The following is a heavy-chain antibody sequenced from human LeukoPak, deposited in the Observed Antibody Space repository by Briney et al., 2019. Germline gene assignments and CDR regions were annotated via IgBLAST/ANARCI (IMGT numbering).Heavy chain of an antibody. CDR2: IYSTGST. CDR1: GGSISSYY. V-gene: IGHV4-4*07. CDR3: ARQYSSSSDYYYYMDV. D-gene: IGHD6-6*01. J-gene: IGHJ6*03. Sequence: MSTETLSLTCTVSGGSISSYYWSWSRQPAGKGREWMGRIYSTGSTNYNPSLKSRVTMSVDTSKNQFSLKLSSVTAADTAVYYCARQYSSSSDYYYYMDVWGKGTPVTVSS.